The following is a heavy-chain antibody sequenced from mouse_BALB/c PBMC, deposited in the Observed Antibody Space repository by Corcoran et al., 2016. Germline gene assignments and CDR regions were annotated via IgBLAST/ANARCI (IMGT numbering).Heavy chain of an antibody. V-gene: IGHV1S136*01. D-gene: IGHD1-1*01. CDR2: INPYNDGT. Sequence: EVQLQQSGPELVKPGASVKMSCKASGYTFTSYVMHWVKQKPGQGLEWIGYINPYNDGTKYNEKFKGKATLTSDKSSSTAYMELSSLTSEDSAVYYCARETLSTVVAKALDYWGQGTTLTVSA. CDR3: ARETLSTVVAKALDY. J-gene: IGHJ2*01. CDR1: GYTFTSYV.